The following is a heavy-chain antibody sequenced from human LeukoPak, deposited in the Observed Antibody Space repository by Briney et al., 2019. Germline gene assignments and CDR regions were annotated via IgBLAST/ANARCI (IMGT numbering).Heavy chain of an antibody. V-gene: IGHV1-69*05. J-gene: IGHJ4*02. Sequence: SVKVSCKASGGTFSSYAISWVRQAPGQGLEWMGRIIPIFGTANYAQKFQGRVTITTDESTSTAYMELSSVRSEDSAVYDCAREGGYYDSGGDPFRFDYWGQGTLVTVSS. CDR3: AREGGYYDSGGDPFRFDY. D-gene: IGHD3-22*01. CDR1: GGTFSSYA. CDR2: IIPIFGTA.